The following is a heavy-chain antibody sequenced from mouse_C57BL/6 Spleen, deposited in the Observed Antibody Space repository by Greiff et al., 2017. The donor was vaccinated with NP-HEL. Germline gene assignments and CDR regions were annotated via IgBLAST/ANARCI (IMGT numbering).Heavy chain of an antibody. D-gene: IGHD2-5*01. Sequence: EVQLQQSGPELVKPGASVKISCKASGYTFTDYYMNWVKQSHGKSLEWIGDINPNNGGTSYNQKFKGKATLTVDKSSSTAYMELRSLTSEDSAVYYCAVYYSNYDWYFDVWGTGTTVTVSS. V-gene: IGHV1-26*01. CDR3: AVYYSNYDWYFDV. J-gene: IGHJ1*03. CDR2: INPNNGGT. CDR1: GYTFTDYY.